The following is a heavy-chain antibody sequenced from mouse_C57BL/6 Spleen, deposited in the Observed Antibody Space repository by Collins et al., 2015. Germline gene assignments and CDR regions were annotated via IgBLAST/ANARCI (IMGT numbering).Heavy chain of an antibody. CDR3: ANYYGSSYAWYFDV. D-gene: IGHD1-1*01. Sequence: EVQLQQSGPELVKPGASVKISCKASGYTFIDYYMNWVKQSHGKSLEWIGDINPNNGGTSYNQKFKGKATLTVDKSSSTAYMELRSLTSEDSAVYYCANYYGSSYAWYFDVWGTGTTVTVSS. CDR1: GYTFIDYY. CDR2: INPNNGGT. V-gene: IGHV1-26*01. J-gene: IGHJ1*03.